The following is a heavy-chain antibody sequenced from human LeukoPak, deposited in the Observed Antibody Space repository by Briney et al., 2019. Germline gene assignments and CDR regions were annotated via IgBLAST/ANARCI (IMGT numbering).Heavy chain of an antibody. J-gene: IGHJ5*02. D-gene: IGHD3-3*01. CDR3: ARAGGITIFGVVYTYNWFDP. Sequence: ASVKVSCKASGYTFTSYGISWVRQAPGQGLEWMGWISAYNGNTNYAHKLQGRVTMTTDTSTSTAYMELRSLRSDDTAVYYCARAGGITIFGVVYTYNWFDPWGQGTLVTVSS. V-gene: IGHV1-18*01. CDR1: GYTFTSYG. CDR2: ISAYNGNT.